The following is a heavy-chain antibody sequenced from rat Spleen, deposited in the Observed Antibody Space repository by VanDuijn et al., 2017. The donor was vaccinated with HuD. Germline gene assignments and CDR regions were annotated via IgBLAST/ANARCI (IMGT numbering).Heavy chain of an antibody. Sequence: QVQLKESGPGLVQPSQTLSLTCTVSGFSLTSYTVSWVRQPPGKGLEWIAAISSGGSTYYNSALKSRLSISRDTSKSQVFLKMNSLQTEDTAMYFCASSLPGYNNLYVMDAWGQGASVTVSS. D-gene: IGHD1-4*01. J-gene: IGHJ4*01. CDR3: ASSLPGYNNLYVMDA. V-gene: IGHV2-6*01. CDR1: GFSLTSYT. CDR2: ISSGGST.